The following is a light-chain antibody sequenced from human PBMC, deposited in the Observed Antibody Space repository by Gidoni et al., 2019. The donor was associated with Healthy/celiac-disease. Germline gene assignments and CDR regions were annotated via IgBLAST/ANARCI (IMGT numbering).Light chain of an antibody. J-gene: IGKJ5*01. CDR3: QQSYSTPIT. CDR1: QSISSY. Sequence: DIQMTQSPSSLSASVGDRVTLTCRASQSISSYLNWYQQKPGKAPKLLIYAASSLQSGVPSRFSGSGSGTDFTLTISSLQPEDFATYYCQQSYSTPITSGQGTRLEIK. V-gene: IGKV1-39*01. CDR2: AAS.